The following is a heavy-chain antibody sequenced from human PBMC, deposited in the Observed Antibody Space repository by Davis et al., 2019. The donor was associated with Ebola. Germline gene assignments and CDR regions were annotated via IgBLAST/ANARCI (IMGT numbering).Heavy chain of an antibody. J-gene: IGHJ6*02. CDR3: ASGLYYDFWSGYPSDYGMDV. V-gene: IGHV1-46*01. D-gene: IGHD3-3*01. CDR1: GYTFTSYY. CDR2: INPSGGST. Sequence: ASVKVSCKASGYTFTSYYMHWVRQAPGQGLEWMGIINPSGGSTSYAQKFQGRVTMTRDTSTSTVYMELSSLRSEDTAVYYCASGLYYDFWSGYPSDYGMDVWGQGTTVTVSS.